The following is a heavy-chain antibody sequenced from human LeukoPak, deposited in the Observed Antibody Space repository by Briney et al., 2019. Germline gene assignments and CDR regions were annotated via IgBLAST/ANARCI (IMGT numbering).Heavy chain of an antibody. V-gene: IGHV3-9*01. D-gene: IGHD3-10*01. Sequence: GGSLRLSCAASGFTFDDYAMHWVRQAPGKGLEWVSGISWNSGSIGYADSVKGRFTISRDNAKNSLYLQMNSLRAEDTALYYCAKGQYGSGSEPRPDYWGQGTLVTVSS. CDR3: AKGQYGSGSEPRPDY. J-gene: IGHJ4*02. CDR1: GFTFDDYA. CDR2: ISWNSGSI.